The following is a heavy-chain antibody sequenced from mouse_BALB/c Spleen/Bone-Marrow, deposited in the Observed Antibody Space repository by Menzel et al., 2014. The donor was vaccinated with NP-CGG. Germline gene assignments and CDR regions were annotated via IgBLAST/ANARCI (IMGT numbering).Heavy chain of an antibody. D-gene: IGHD3-2*01. CDR1: GYTFTSYV. Sequence: VQLQQSGPELVKPGASVKMSCKASGYTFTSYVMHWVKQKPGQGLEWIGYINPYNDGTKYNEKFKGKATLTSDKSSSTAYMGLSSLTSEDSAVYYCARPRQLGLPYYSDYWGQGTTLTVSS. J-gene: IGHJ2*01. CDR2: INPYNDGT. V-gene: IGHV1-14*01. CDR3: ARPRQLGLPYYSDY.